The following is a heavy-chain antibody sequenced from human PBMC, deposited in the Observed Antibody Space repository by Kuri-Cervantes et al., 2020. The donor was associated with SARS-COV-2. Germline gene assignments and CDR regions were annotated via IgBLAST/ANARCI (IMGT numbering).Heavy chain of an antibody. CDR1: GFTFNAYS. J-gene: IGHJ3*01. D-gene: IGHD1-1*01. Sequence: GESLKISCSASGFTFNAYSMHWVRQAPGKGLEYVPAISSNGETTYYADSVKGRFIISRDNSKNTLFLQMSGLRAEDTAVYFCVTRGGSEAFDVWGQGTMVTVSS. CDR2: ISSNGETT. V-gene: IGHV3-64D*06. CDR3: VTRGGSEAFDV.